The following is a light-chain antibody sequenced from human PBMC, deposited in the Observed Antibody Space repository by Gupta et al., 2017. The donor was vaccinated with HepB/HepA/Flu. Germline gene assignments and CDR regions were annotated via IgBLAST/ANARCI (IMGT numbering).Light chain of an antibody. CDR2: AVS. V-gene: IGKV1-9*01. CDR1: QGFNSY. Sequence: DILLTQSPSFLSASVGDRVTITCRASQGFNSYLAWFQQKPGKAPKLLIYAVSTLQRGVPSRFSGSGSGTEFTLTISSLQPEDFATYYCQQLNSYPPALTFGGGTKVEIK. CDR3: QQLNSYPPALT. J-gene: IGKJ4*01.